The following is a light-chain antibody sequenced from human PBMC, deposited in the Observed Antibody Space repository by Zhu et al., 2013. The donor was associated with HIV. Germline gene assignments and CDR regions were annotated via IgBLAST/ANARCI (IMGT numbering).Light chain of an antibody. CDR1: QSISSW. CDR2: GAS. J-gene: IGKJ3*01. Sequence: DIRLIQSPSTLYASLGDTVTITCRASQSISSWLAWYQQKPGKAPQLLIHGASSLQSGVPARFSGSGYGTHFTLTISNLQTEDFATYFCQQYYSTPSTFGPGTKVDIK. CDR3: QQYYSTPST. V-gene: IGKV1-5*01.